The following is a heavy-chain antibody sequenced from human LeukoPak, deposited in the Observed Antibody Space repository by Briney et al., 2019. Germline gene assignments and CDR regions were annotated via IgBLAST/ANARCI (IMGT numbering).Heavy chain of an antibody. CDR3: ARDPYSGGYGAYYYYYMDV. CDR1: GFTFNKYA. D-gene: IGHD6-19*01. J-gene: IGHJ6*03. V-gene: IGHV3-23*01. Sequence: GGTLRLSCAASGFTFNKYAMSWVRQSPGKGLEWVSAIGRSGANSYYATSVKGRFTISRDNAENSLYLQMNSLRDEDTAVYYCARDPYSGGYGAYYYYYMDVWGKGTTVTVSS. CDR2: IGRSGANS.